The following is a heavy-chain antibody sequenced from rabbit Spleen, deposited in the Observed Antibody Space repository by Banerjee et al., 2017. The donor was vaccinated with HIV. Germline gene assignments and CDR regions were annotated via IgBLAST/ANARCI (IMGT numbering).Heavy chain of an antibody. J-gene: IGHJ4*01. CDR3: ARKATYFNL. Sequence: QEQLEESGGGLVKPGASLTLTCKASGFSFNNDYDMCWVRQAPGKGLEWISCIAGDSSGFTYSATWAKGRFTCSKTSSTTVTLQMTSLTVADTATYFCARKATYFNLWGPGTLVTVS. CDR2: IAGDSSGFT. CDR1: GFSFNNDYD. V-gene: IGHV1S45*01.